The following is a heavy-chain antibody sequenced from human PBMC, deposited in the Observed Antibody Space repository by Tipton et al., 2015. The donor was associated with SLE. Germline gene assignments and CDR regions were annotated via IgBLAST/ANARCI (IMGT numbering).Heavy chain of an antibody. CDR1: GASISSGGYY. CDR3: ARVPPNWEHPFDY. Sequence: TLSLTCTVSGASISSGGYYWSWIRQHPGKGLEWIGYIFFSGSTYYNPSLKSRLHISLDKSKNQFSLKLSSVTAADTAVYYCARVPPNWEHPFDYWGRGTLVTVSS. CDR2: IFFSGST. J-gene: IGHJ4*02. D-gene: IGHD7-27*01. V-gene: IGHV4-31*03.